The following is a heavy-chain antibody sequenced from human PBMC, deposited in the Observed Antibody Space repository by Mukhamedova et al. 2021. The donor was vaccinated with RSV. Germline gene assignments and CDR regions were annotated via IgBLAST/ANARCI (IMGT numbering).Heavy chain of an antibody. CDR3: ARPRAKVVVTSPFDY. Sequence: GLEWVAVISYDGNNKYYADSVKGRFTISRDNAKNTVYLQMNSLRAEDTAVYYCARPRAKVVVTSPFDYWGQGTLVTVSS. V-gene: IGHV3-30*04. CDR2: ISYDGNNK. D-gene: IGHD3-22*01. J-gene: IGHJ4*02.